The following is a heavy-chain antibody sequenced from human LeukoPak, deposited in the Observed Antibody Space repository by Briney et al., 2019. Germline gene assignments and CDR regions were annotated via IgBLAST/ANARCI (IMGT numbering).Heavy chain of an antibody. CDR3: AKAYYDFWSGYPKQPFDI. Sequence: GGSLRLSCAASGFTLSDYWMHWVRQVPGKGLVWVSRISPDGKSTRDADSVKGRFTISRDNSKNTLYLQVNSLRAEDTAVYYCAKAYYDFWSGYPKQPFDIWGQGTMVTVSS. J-gene: IGHJ3*02. CDR2: ISPDGKST. V-gene: IGHV3-74*01. D-gene: IGHD3-3*01. CDR1: GFTLSDYW.